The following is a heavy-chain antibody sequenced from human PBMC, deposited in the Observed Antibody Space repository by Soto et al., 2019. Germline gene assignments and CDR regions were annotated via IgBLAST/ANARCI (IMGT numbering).Heavy chain of an antibody. D-gene: IGHD6-19*01. CDR2: IYPRDSDT. J-gene: IGHJ4*02. V-gene: IGHV5-51*01. Sequence: GESLKISCKASGYGFTSFWLAWVRQMPGQGLEWMGSIYPRDSDTRYSPSFQGQVTVSADKSTSTAYLQLTNLKASDTAIYYCARKHPLDSFGWYDWGQGTPVTAPQ. CDR1: GYGFTSFW. CDR3: ARKHPLDSFGWYD.